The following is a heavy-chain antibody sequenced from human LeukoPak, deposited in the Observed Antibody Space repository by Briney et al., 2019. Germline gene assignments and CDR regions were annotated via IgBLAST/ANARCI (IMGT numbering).Heavy chain of an antibody. CDR2: IYTSGSI. J-gene: IGHJ2*01. CDR1: GGSISSYY. D-gene: IGHD3-22*01. CDR3: ARESYYYDSSGHPYWYFDL. Sequence: SETLSLTCTVSGGSISSYYWSWIRQPAGKGLEWIGRIYTSGSINYNPSLKSRVTISVDKSKNQFSLKLSSVTAADTAVYYCARESYYYDSSGHPYWYFDLWGCGTLVTVSS. V-gene: IGHV4-4*07.